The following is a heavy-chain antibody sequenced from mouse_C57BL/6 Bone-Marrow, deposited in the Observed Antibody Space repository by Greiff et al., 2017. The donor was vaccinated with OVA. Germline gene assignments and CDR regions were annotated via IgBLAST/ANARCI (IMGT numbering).Heavy chain of an antibody. Sequence: VQLQQSGAELVRPGASVTLSCTASGFNIKDDDMNWVKQRPEQGLEWIGWIETENGDTEYASKYPGKATITADTSTNTAYLQLSSLTSEDTAVYYCTVDCYYVGAMDYWGQGTSVTVSS. V-gene: IGHV14-4*01. CDR1: GFNIKDDD. CDR2: IETENGDT. D-gene: IGHD2-3*01. J-gene: IGHJ4*01. CDR3: TVDCYYVGAMDY.